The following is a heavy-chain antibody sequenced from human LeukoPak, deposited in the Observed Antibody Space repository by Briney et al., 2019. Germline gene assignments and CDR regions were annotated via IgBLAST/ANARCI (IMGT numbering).Heavy chain of an antibody. J-gene: IGHJ4*02. D-gene: IGHD3-10*01. CDR3: AGGRVGSPNYYGSGSYYTC. CDR1: VGSFSGYY. V-gene: IGHV4-34*01. CDR2: INHSGST. Sequence: PSETLSLTCAVYVGSFSGYYWSSIRQPPGKGLEWIGEINHSGSTNYNTSLKSRVTISLDTSKNQFSLKLSSVTAADTAVYYCAGGRVGSPNYYGSGSYYTCWGQGTLVTDSS.